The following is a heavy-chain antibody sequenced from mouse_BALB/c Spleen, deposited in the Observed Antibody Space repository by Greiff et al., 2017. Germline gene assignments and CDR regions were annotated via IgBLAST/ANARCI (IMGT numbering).Heavy chain of an antibody. CDR1: GFNIKDTY. J-gene: IGHJ3*01. CDR3: ARGTDGYSSFAY. D-gene: IGHD2-3*01. Sequence: EVQLQQSGAELVKPGASVKLSCTASGFNIKDTYMHWVKQRPEQGLEWIGRIDPANGNTKYDPKFQGKATITADTSSNTAYLQLSSLTSEDTAVYYCARGTDGYSSFAYWGQGTLVTVSA. CDR2: IDPANGNT. V-gene: IGHV14-3*02.